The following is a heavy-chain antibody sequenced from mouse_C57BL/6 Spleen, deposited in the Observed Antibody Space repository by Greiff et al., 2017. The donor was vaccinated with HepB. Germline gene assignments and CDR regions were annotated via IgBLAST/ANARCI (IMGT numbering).Heavy chain of an antibody. D-gene: IGHD4-1*01. Sequence: EVQLQQSGPELVKPGASVKISCKASGYTFTDYYMNWVKQSHGKSLEWIGDINPNNGGTSYNQKFKGKATLTVDKSSSTAYMELRSLTSEDSAVYYCARANWGSYWYFDVWGTGTTVTVSS. V-gene: IGHV1-26*01. CDR1: GYTFTDYY. CDR2: INPNNGGT. J-gene: IGHJ1*03. CDR3: ARANWGSYWYFDV.